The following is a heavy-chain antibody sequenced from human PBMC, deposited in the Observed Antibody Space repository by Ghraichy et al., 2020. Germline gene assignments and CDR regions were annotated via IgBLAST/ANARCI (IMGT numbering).Heavy chain of an antibody. CDR1: GFSPSTSGMC. D-gene: IGHD1-26*01. Sequence: SGPTLVKPTQTLTLTCTFSGFSPSTSGMCVSWIRQPPGKALEWLARIDWDDDKYYSTSLKTRLTISKDTSKNQVVLTMTNMDPVDTATYYCARRVVVGATTGDPFDYWGQGTLVTVSS. CDR2: IDWDDDK. CDR3: ARRVVVGATTGDPFDY. J-gene: IGHJ4*02. V-gene: IGHV2-70*11.